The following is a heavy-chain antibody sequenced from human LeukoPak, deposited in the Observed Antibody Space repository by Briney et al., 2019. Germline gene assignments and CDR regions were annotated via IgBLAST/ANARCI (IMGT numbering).Heavy chain of an antibody. D-gene: IGHD5-12*01. Sequence: AGGSLRLSCVASGFTFSNYGMHWVRQSPGKGLDRVAFIGSDGTKKYSADSVKGRFTIPRDNSRNTLYLQMNSLKAEDTAVYYCAKGQHIVTTISQEGIEYWGQGTLVTVST. CDR1: GFTFSNYG. CDR3: AKGQHIVTTISQEGIEY. CDR2: IGSDGTKK. J-gene: IGHJ4*02. V-gene: IGHV3-30*02.